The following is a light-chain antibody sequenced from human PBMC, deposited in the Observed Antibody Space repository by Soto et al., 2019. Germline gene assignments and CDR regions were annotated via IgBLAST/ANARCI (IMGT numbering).Light chain of an antibody. J-gene: IGKJ5*01. CDR2: DAS. CDR1: QSISRW. CDR3: QQYNSYSRGS. Sequence: DIQMTQSPSTLSASVGDRVTFTCRASQSISRWLAWYQQKPGIAPKVLIYDASTLESGVPSRFSGSGSGTESTLTINSLQPDDFATYYCQQYNSYSRGSFGQGTRLEIK. V-gene: IGKV1-5*01.